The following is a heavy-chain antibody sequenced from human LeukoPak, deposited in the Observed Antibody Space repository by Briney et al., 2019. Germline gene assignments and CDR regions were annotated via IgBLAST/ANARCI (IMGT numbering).Heavy chain of an antibody. CDR3: ARAGSSSWPTNAFDI. J-gene: IGHJ3*02. CDR2: LKQDGSEK. Sequence: GGPLRLSCAASGFTYSSYWIRWVRQAPGQGLAWVANLKQDGSEKYYVDSVKARFTISRDNAKNSLYLQMNSLRAEDTAVYYCARAGSSSWPTNAFDIWGQGTMVTVSS. V-gene: IGHV3-7*01. CDR1: GFTYSSYW. D-gene: IGHD6-13*01.